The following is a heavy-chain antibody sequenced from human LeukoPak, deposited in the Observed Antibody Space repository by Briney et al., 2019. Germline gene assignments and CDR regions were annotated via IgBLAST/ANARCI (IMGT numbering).Heavy chain of an antibody. CDR2: ISYDGSNK. Sequence: GGSLRLSCAASGFTFSSYGMHWVRQARGKGLEWVAVISYDGSNKYYADSVKGRFTISRDNSKNTLYLQMNSLRAEDTAVYYCAKPSFGHETYYFDYWGQGTLVTVSS. J-gene: IGHJ4*02. D-gene: IGHD3-10*01. CDR3: AKPSFGHETYYFDY. V-gene: IGHV3-30*18. CDR1: GFTFSSYG.